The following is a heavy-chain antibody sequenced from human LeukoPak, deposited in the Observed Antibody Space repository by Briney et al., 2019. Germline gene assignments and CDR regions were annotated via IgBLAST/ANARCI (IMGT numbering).Heavy chain of an antibody. V-gene: IGHV1-8*02. D-gene: IGHD3-16*02. Sequence: ASVKVSCKASGGTFSSYAINWVRQATGQGLEWMGWMNPNSGNTGYAQKFQGRVTMTRNTSISTAYMELSSLRSEDTAVYYCAIITFGGVIPADYWGQGTLVTVSS. CDR3: AIITFGGVIPADY. J-gene: IGHJ4*02. CDR2: MNPNSGNT. CDR1: GGTFSSYA.